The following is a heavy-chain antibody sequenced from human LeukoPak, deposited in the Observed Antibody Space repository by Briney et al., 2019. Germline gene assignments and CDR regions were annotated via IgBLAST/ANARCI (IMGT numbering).Heavy chain of an antibody. CDR2: IYYSGST. CDR3: ARQEQQLIYNWFDP. V-gene: IGHV4-59*01. CDR1: GGSISSYY. Sequence: SETLSLTCTVSGGSISSYYWSWIRRPPGKGLEWIGYIYYSGSTNYNPSLKSRVTISVDTSKNQFSLKLSSVTAADTAVYYCARQEQQLIYNWFDPWGQGTLVTVSS. D-gene: IGHD6-13*01. J-gene: IGHJ5*02.